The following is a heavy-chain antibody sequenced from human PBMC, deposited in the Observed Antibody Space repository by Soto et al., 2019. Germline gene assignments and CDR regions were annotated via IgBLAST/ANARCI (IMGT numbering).Heavy chain of an antibody. CDR3: VKNSGWFNT. J-gene: IGHJ5*02. D-gene: IGHD3-10*01. V-gene: IGHV3-23*01. CDR2: IDGSGGIT. CDR1: GFTFGTTD. Sequence: GGSLRLSCAASGFTFGTTDMSWVRQAPGEGLEWVSTIDGSGGITYYADSVKGRFTISRDNSRNTVYLQMNSLRGDDTALYFCVKNSGWFNTWGQGALVTVSS.